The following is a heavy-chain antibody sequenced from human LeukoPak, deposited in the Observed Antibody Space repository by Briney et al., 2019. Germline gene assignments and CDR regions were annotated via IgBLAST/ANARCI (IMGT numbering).Heavy chain of an antibody. V-gene: IGHV4-31*03. CDR3: VNWRRGSSIEEDY. CDR2: IFYSGIT. Sequence: SQTLSLTCIVSGVSISTGGYYWSWIRQHPVKGLEWIGYIFYSGITYYNPSLKSRVSISLDTSKNQFSLKLSSVTAADTAVYYCVNWRRGSSIEEDYWGQGTLVTVSS. J-gene: IGHJ4*02. CDR1: GVSISTGGYY. D-gene: IGHD6-13*01.